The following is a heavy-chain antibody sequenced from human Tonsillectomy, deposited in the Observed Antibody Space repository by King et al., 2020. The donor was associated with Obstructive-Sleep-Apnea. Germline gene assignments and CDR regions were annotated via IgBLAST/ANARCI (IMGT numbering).Heavy chain of an antibody. J-gene: IGHJ6*02. CDR1: GFTFSSYA. Sequence: VQLVESGGGVVQPGRSLRLSCAASGFTFSSYAMHWVRQAPGKGLEWVAVISYDGSNKYYADSVKGRFTLSRDNSKNTLYLQMNSLRAEDTAVYYCARDRPITMVRGVRGYYYGMDVWGQGTTVTVSS. CDR3: ARDRPITMVRGVRGYYYGMDV. D-gene: IGHD3-10*01. V-gene: IGHV3-30-3*01. CDR2: ISYDGSNK.